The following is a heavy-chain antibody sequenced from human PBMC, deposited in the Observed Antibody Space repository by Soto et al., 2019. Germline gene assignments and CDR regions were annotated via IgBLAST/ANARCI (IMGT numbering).Heavy chain of an antibody. D-gene: IGHD3-22*01. CDR2: LNWDDNK. CDR1: GFSLSTSGVS. Sequence: QITLKESGPTLVKPTQTLTLTCTCSGFSLSTSGVSVGWIRQPPGKALEWLGVLNWDDNKRFNPSLRSRLTITKDTSKNQVVLTMTNMDPVDTATYSCAHRRSFYNNSGVELWGQGTLVSVSS. J-gene: IGHJ4*02. CDR3: AHRRSFYNNSGVEL. V-gene: IGHV2-5*02.